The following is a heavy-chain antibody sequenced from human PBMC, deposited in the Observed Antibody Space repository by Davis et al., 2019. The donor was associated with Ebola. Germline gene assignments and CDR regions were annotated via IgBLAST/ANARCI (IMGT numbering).Heavy chain of an antibody. CDR3: ARVGYSYGDY. D-gene: IGHD5-18*01. Sequence: SVKVSCKASGYTFTSYGISWVRQAPGQGLEWMGRIIPILGIANYAQKFQGRVTITADKSTSTAYMELSSLRSEDTAVYYCARVGYSYGDYWGQGTLVTVSS. J-gene: IGHJ4*02. CDR1: GYTFTSYG. V-gene: IGHV1-69*04. CDR2: IIPILGIA.